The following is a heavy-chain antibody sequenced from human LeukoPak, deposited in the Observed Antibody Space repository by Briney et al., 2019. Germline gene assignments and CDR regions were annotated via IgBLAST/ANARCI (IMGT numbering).Heavy chain of an antibody. Sequence: GASVKVSCKASGYTFTSYYMHWVRQAPGQGLEWMGIINPSGGSTSYAQKFQGRVTMTRDTSTSTVYMELSSLRSEDTAVYYCATDHRGIAVAGAWGKGTTVTVSS. CDR2: INPSGGST. CDR3: ATDHRGIAVAGA. D-gene: IGHD6-19*01. J-gene: IGHJ6*04. CDR1: GYTFTSYY. V-gene: IGHV1-46*01.